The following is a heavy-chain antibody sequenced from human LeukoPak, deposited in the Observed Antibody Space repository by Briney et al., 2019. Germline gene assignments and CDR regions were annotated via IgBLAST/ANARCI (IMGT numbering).Heavy chain of an antibody. J-gene: IGHJ4*02. CDR1: GFTVSSNY. Sequence: GGSLRLSCAASGFTVSSNYMSWVRQAPGKGLEWVSVIYSGGSTYYADSVKGRFTISRDNSKNTLYLQMNSLRAEDTAVYYCARSLAAAVYFGYWGQGTLVTVSS. V-gene: IGHV3-53*01. CDR3: ARSLAAAVYFGY. D-gene: IGHD6-13*01. CDR2: IYSGGST.